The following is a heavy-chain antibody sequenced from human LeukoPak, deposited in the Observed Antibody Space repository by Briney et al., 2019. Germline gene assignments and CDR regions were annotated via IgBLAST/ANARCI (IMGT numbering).Heavy chain of an antibody. CDR2: IKEDGSEK. J-gene: IGHJ4*02. Sequence: SGGSLRLSCAASGFTLSSYWMSWVRQAPGTGLGWVANIKEDGSEKYYVDSVKGRFTISRDNAKNSLYLHMNSLTAEDTAMYYCARDWLAGVPFDAFDLWGQGTLVTVSS. V-gene: IGHV3-7*01. D-gene: IGHD3-10*01. CDR1: GFTLSSYW. CDR3: ARDWLAGVPFDAFDL.